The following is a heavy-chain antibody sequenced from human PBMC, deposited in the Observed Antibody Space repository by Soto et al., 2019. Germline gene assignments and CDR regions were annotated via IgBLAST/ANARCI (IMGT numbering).Heavy chain of an antibody. J-gene: IGHJ6*02. CDR3: ARSLPYYYGSGSSPYYYYYGMDV. CDR1: GGTFSSYA. D-gene: IGHD3-10*01. Sequence: GASVKVSCKASGGTFSSYAISWVRQAPGQGLEWMGGIIPIFGTANYAQKFQGRVTITADESTSTAYMELSSLRSEDTAVCYCARSLPYYYGSGSSPYYYYYGMDVWGQGTTVTVSS. V-gene: IGHV1-69*13. CDR2: IIPIFGTA.